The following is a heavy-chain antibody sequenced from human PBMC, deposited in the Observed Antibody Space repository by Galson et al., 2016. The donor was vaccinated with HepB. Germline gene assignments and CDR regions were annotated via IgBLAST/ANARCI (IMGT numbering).Heavy chain of an antibody. CDR2: ISTGGTTI. CDR1: GFTFSLYS. D-gene: IGHD3-9*01. CDR3: ASHYDILTGYFYGYYFDY. J-gene: IGHJ4*02. V-gene: IGHV3-48*04. Sequence: SLRLSCAASGFTFSLYSMYWVRQAPGKGLDWVSYISTGGTTIYYADSVKGRFTISRDNAKNLLYLQMNSLRAEDTAVYYCASHYDILTGYFYGYYFDYWGQGTLVTVSS.